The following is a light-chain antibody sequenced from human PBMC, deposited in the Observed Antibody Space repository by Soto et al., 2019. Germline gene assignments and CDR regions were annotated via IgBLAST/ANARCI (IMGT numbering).Light chain of an antibody. V-gene: IGLV2-14*01. CDR2: EVS. CDR3: TSYTSSSTLVV. Sequence: QSVLTQPASVSGSPGQSITISCTGTSGDVGGYNYVSWYQHHPGKAPKLMIYEVSNRPSGVSNRFSGSKSGNTASLTISGLQAEDEADYYCTSYTSSSTLVVFGGGTKVTVL. J-gene: IGLJ2*01. CDR1: SGDVGGYNY.